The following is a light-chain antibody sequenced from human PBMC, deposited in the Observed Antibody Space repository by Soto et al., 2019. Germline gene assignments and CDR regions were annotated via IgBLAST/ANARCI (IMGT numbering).Light chain of an antibody. J-gene: IGLJ3*02. V-gene: IGLV1-44*01. Sequence: QLVLTQPPSASGTPGQSVTISCSGSTSNIGSNTVNWYQQLPGTAPKLLVYSNDQRPSGVPDRFSASKSGTSAFLAISGLQSEDKADYDCAAWDDSLNAWVFGGGTKLTVL. CDR3: AAWDDSLNAWV. CDR1: TSNIGSNT. CDR2: SND.